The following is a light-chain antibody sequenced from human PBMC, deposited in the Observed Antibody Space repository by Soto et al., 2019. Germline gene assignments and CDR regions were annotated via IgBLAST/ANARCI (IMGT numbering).Light chain of an antibody. CDR3: QQYHNWPPWT. CDR2: GAS. J-gene: IGKJ1*01. V-gene: IGKV3-15*01. Sequence: EILMTQSPATLSVSPGEGATLSCRASQTVSNNLAWYQHKTGQAPRLLIYGASSRATDVPTRFSGSGSGTDFTLTISSVQSDDFAVYYCQQYHNWPPWTFGQGTKVEVK. CDR1: QTVSNN.